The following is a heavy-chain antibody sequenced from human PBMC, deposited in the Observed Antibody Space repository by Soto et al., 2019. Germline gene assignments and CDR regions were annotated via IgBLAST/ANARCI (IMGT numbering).Heavy chain of an antibody. Sequence: QAGGSLRLSCAASKFTFSNYAMSWVRQVPGKGLERVSAISASGSSTYYADSVKGRFTISRDNSKNTLYLQMNSLRAEDTAVYYCVKGMAYFYDSGSYPFDYWGQGTLVTVSS. CDR1: KFTFSNYA. V-gene: IGHV3-23*01. CDR3: VKGMAYFYDSGSYPFDY. J-gene: IGHJ4*02. CDR2: ISASGSST. D-gene: IGHD3-10*01.